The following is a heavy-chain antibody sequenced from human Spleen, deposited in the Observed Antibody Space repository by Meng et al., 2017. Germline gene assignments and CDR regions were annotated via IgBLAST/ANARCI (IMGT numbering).Heavy chain of an antibody. CDR3: AKGQTQGTYFDFGSDSSRPFFSGMDV. Sequence: GGSLRLSCAASGFTFEEYAMHWVRQSPGKGLEWVSGISWKRTYIGYADSVKGRFTISRDNAKNSLYLQMNSLRAEDTALYYCAKGQTQGTYFDFGSDSSRPFFSGMDVWGQGTTVTVSS. CDR1: GFTFEEYA. D-gene: IGHD3-3*01. CDR2: ISWKRTYI. J-gene: IGHJ6*02. V-gene: IGHV3-9*01.